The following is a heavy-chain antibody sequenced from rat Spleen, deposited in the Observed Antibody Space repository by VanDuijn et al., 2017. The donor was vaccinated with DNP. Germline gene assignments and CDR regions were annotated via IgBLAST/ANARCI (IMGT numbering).Heavy chain of an antibody. CDR2: ISTSGTRT. Sequence: EVQLVESGGDLVQPGRSLKLSCAASGFTFSNYYMAWVRQAPKKGLEWVATISTSGTRTYYPDSVKGRFTISRDNAKSSLYLQMNSLKSEDTATYYCARHDGWDLYYAMDAWGQGTSVTVSS. V-gene: IGHV5-25*01. J-gene: IGHJ4*01. CDR1: GFTFSNYY. CDR3: ARHDGWDLYYAMDA. D-gene: IGHD5-1*01.